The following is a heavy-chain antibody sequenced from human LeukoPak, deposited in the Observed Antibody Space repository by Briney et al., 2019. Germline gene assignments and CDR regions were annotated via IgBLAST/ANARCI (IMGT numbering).Heavy chain of an antibody. CDR2: IIPIFGTA. D-gene: IGHD3-22*01. Sequence: ASVKVSCKASGGTFSSYAISWVRQAPGQGLEWMGRIIPIFGTANYAQKFQGRVTITTDESTSTAYMELSSLRSEDTAVYYCARDSGYYDSSGYYPNWFDPGARKPWSPSPQ. J-gene: IGHJ5*02. CDR3: ARDSGYYDSSGYYPNWFDP. V-gene: IGHV1-69*05. CDR1: GGTFSSYA.